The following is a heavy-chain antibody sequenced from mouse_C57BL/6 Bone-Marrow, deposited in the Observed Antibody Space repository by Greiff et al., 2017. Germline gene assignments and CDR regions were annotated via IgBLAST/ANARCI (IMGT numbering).Heavy chain of an antibody. CDR3: AREATTYYFDY. J-gene: IGHJ2*01. V-gene: IGHV1-69*01. CDR1: GYTFTSSW. D-gene: IGHD1-1*01. Sequence: VQLQQSGPELVMPGASVKMSCKASGYTFTSSWMNWVKQRPGQGLEWIGEIDPADGDTNYNQNFKGKTTLTVDKSSSTAYMQRSRLTSEDSAVYYGAREATTYYFDYWGQGTTLTVSS. CDR2: IDPADGDT.